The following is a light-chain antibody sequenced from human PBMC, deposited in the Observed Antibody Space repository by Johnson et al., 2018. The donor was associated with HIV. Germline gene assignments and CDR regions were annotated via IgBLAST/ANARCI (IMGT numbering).Light chain of an antibody. CDR3: GTWDTSLSTGGA. V-gene: IGLV1-51*02. J-gene: IGLJ1*01. CDR1: SSTIGNKY. Sequence: SVLTQPPSVSAAPGQKVTISCSGSSSTIGNKYVSWYQILPGTAPKLLIYKNNQRPSGIPDRFSGSKSGTSATLGIPGLQTGDEADYYCGTWDTSLSTGGAFGTGTKVTVL. CDR2: KNN.